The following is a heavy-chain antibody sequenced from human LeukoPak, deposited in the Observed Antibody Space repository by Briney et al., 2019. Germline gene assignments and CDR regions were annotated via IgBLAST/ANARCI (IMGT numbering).Heavy chain of an antibody. J-gene: IGHJ4*02. CDR1: GFTFSSYG. D-gene: IGHD5-24*01. CDR2: ISYDGSNK. V-gene: IGHV3-30*03. CDR3: GRGDGYLVDH. Sequence: QPGGSLRLSCAASGFTFSSYGMHWVRQAPGKGLEWVAVISYDGSNKYYADSVKGRFTISRDNSKNTLYLQMNSLRAEDTGVYYCGRGDGYLVDHWGQGTLVTVST.